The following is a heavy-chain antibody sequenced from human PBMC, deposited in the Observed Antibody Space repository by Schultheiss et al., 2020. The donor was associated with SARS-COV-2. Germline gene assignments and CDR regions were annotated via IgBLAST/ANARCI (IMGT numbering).Heavy chain of an antibody. Sequence: SETLSLTCAVYGGSFSGYYWSWIRQHPGKGLEWIGYIYYSGSTYYNPSLKSRVTISVDTSKNQFSLKLSSVTAADTAVYYCASGYCSGGSCYPSLLGRWGQGTLVTVSS. CDR2: IYYSGST. J-gene: IGHJ4*02. V-gene: IGHV4-31*11. CDR3: ASGYCSGGSCYPSLLGR. CDR1: GGSFSGYY. D-gene: IGHD2-15*01.